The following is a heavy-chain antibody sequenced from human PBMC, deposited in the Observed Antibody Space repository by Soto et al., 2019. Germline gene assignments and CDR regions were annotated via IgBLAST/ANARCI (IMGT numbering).Heavy chain of an antibody. Sequence: SETLSLTCTVSGGSISSYYWSWIRQPPGKGLEWIGYIYYSGSTNYNPSLKSRVTISVDTSKNQFSLKLSSVTAADTAVYYCANLNYYDSSGYYFDYWGQGTLVTVSS. J-gene: IGHJ4*02. D-gene: IGHD3-22*01. CDR3: ANLNYYDSSGYYFDY. V-gene: IGHV4-59*08. CDR1: GGSISSYY. CDR2: IYYSGST.